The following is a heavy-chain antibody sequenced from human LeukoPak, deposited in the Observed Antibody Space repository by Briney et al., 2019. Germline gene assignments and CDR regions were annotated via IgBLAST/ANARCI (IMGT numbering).Heavy chain of an antibody. CDR1: GFTFSSYG. CDR2: ISYDGSNK. D-gene: IGHD1-26*01. J-gene: IGHJ4*02. V-gene: IGHV3-30*03. Sequence: GGSLRLSCAASGFTFSSYGMHWVRQAPGKGLEWVAVISYDGSNKYYADSVKGRFTISRDNSKNTLYLQMNSLRAEDTAVYYCARGLGGSEALGYWGQGTLVTVSS. CDR3: ARGLGGSEALGY.